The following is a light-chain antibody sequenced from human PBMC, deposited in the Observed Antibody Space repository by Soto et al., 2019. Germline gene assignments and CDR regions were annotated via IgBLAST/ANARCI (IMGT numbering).Light chain of an antibody. Sequence: EIVLTQSPGTLSLSPGARATLSCRARQSVSSSYLAWYQQKPGQAPRLLIYDASTRATGIPARFSGSGSGTDFTLTITSLEPEDFAVYYCQQRSNWPPTFGQGTKVDIK. CDR1: QSVSSSY. J-gene: IGKJ1*01. CDR3: QQRSNWPPT. CDR2: DAS. V-gene: IGKV3D-20*02.